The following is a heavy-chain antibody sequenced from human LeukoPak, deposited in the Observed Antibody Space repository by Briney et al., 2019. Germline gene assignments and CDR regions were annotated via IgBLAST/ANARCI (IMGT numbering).Heavy chain of an antibody. V-gene: IGHV4-59*01. CDR1: GGSISSYY. D-gene: IGHD2/OR15-2a*01. Sequence: PSETLSLTCTVSGGSISSYYWSWIRQPPGKGLEWIGYIYYSGSTNYNPSLKSRVTISVGTSKNQFSLKLSSVTAADTAVYYCARSRGFLNWFDPWGQGTLVTVSS. CDR3: ARSRGFLNWFDP. J-gene: IGHJ5*02. CDR2: IYYSGST.